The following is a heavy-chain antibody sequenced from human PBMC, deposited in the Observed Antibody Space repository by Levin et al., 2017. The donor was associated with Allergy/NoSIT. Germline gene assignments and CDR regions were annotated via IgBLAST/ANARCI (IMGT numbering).Heavy chain of an antibody. Sequence: PGGSLRLSCAASGFTVSSNYMSWVRQAPGKGLEWVSVIYSGGSTYYADSVKGRFTISRDNSKNTLYLQMNSLRAEDTAVYYCARTSGDWNDGDYFDYWGQGTLVTVSS. D-gene: IGHD1-1*01. CDR2: IYSGGST. CDR1: GFTVSSNY. CDR3: ARTSGDWNDGDYFDY. J-gene: IGHJ4*02. V-gene: IGHV3-53*01.